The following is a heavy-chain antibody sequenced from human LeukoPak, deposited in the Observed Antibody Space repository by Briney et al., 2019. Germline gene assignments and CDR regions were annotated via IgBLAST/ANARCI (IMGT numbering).Heavy chain of an antibody. J-gene: IGHJ4*02. CDR1: GYTFTSYA. D-gene: IGHD1-26*01. CDR3: ASPGSPKWELLLY. Sequence: ASVKVSCKASGYTFTSYAIHWVRQAPGQRLEWMGWINPGNSNTKYSQKFQGRVTITRDTSASTAYMELSSLRSQDTSVYYCASPGSPKWELLLYWGQGTLVTVSS. V-gene: IGHV1-3*01. CDR2: INPGNSNT.